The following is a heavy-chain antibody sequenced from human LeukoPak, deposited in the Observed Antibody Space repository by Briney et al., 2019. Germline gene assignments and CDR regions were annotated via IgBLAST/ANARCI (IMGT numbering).Heavy chain of an antibody. J-gene: IGHJ4*02. Sequence: GGSLRLSCAASGFTFSSYGMHWVRQAPGKGLEWVAVISYDGSNKYYADSVKGRFTISRDNSKNTLYLQMNSLRAEDTALYYCARVSDISVAAYFDYWGQGTLVTVSS. CDR3: ARVSDISVAAYFDY. CDR1: GFTFSSYG. V-gene: IGHV3-30*03. CDR2: ISYDGSNK. D-gene: IGHD6-19*01.